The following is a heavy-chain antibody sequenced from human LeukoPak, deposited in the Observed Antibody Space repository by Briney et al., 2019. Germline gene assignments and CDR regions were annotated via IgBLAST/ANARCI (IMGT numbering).Heavy chain of an antibody. D-gene: IGHD2/OR15-2a*01. Sequence: PGGSLRLSCAASGFTFSSYWMSWVRQAPGKGLEWVANVKQDGSEKYDADSVKGRFTTSRDNAKNSLYLQMNNLRAEDTAVYYCARDHAPFSTTIDSYWYFDLWGRGTLVTVSS. CDR2: VKQDGSEK. CDR3: ARDHAPFSTTIDSYWYFDL. J-gene: IGHJ2*01. CDR1: GFTFSSYW. V-gene: IGHV3-7*01.